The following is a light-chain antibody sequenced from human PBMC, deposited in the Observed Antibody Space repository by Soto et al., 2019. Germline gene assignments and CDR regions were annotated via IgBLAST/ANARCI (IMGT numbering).Light chain of an antibody. CDR3: QQYNIYYT. CDR2: KAS. Sequence: EIQMTRSPSTLSASVGDRVTITCRASQSISSWLAWYQRKPGKAPKLLIYKASSLESGVPSRFSGSGSGTEFTLTISSLQPDDFATYYCQQYNIYYTFGQGTKLEIK. CDR1: QSISSW. J-gene: IGKJ2*01. V-gene: IGKV1-5*03.